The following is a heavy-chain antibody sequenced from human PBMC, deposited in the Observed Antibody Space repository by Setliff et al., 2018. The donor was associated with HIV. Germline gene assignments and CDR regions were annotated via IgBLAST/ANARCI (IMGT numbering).Heavy chain of an antibody. CDR1: GYIFSTYG. Sequence: RASVKVSCKASGYIFSTYGISWVRQAPGQGLEWMGWISASNGNKHYAQKVQGRVTLTTDTSTNTAYMELRSLRSDDAAVYYCAKTTPQPHYYYYVDVWGKGTTVTVSS. V-gene: IGHV1-18*01. CDR2: ISASNGNK. D-gene: IGHD4-17*01. CDR3: AKTTPQPHYYYYVDV. J-gene: IGHJ6*03.